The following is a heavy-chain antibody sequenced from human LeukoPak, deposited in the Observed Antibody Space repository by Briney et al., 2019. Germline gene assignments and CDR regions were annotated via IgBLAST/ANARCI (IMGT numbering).Heavy chain of an antibody. J-gene: IGHJ6*03. Sequence: ASVKVSCKASGYTFTGYYMHWVRQAPGQGLEWMGIINPSGGSTSYAQKFQGRVTMTRDMSTSTVYMELSRLRSDDTAVYYCARVRYYYYYYMDVWGKGTTVTVSS. CDR1: GYTFTGYY. CDR2: INPSGGST. CDR3: ARVRYYYYYYMDV. V-gene: IGHV1-46*01.